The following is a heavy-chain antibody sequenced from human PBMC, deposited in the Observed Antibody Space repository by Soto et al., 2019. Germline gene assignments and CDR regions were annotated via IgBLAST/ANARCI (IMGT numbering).Heavy chain of an antibody. Sequence: EVQLLESGGGSVQPGGSLRLSCAASGFTFSSYAMSWVRQAPGKGLEWVSTITGSGGSTYYADSVKGRFTISRDNSISRDNSKNTLYLQMNSLRAEDTAVYFCARIRLRGFHYGYELDYWGQGTLVTVSS. CDR2: ITGSGGST. CDR3: ARIRLRGFHYGYELDY. V-gene: IGHV3-23*01. J-gene: IGHJ4*02. CDR1: GFTFSSYA. D-gene: IGHD5-18*01.